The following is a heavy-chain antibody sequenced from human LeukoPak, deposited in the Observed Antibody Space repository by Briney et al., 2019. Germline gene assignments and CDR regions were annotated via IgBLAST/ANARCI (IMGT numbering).Heavy chain of an antibody. D-gene: IGHD6-19*01. CDR1: GFTFSSYA. CDR3: AREFRYSSGWYGGFDY. V-gene: IGHV3-30-3*01. J-gene: IGHJ4*02. Sequence: HPGGSLRLSCAASGFTFSSYAMHWVRQAPGKGLEWVAVISYDGSNKYYADSVKGRFTISRDNSKNTLYLQMNSLRAEDTAVYYCAREFRYSSGWYGGFDYWGQGTLVTVSS. CDR2: ISYDGSNK.